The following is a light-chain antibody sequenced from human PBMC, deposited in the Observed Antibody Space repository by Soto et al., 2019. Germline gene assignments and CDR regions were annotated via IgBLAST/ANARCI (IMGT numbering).Light chain of an antibody. CDR2: DVS. CDR3: CSYAGSYTLYV. V-gene: IGLV2-11*01. CDR1: SSDVGGYNY. Sequence: QSALTQPRSVSGSPGQSVTISCTGTSSDVGGYNYVSWCQQHPGKAPKLMIYDVSKRPSGVPDRFSGSKSGNMASLTISGLQAEDEADYYCCSYAGSYTLYVFGAGTKLTVL. J-gene: IGLJ1*01.